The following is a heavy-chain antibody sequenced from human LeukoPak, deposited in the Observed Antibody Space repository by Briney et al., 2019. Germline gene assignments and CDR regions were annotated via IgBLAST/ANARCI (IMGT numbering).Heavy chain of an antibody. V-gene: IGHV4-61*02. J-gene: IGHJ4*02. Sequence: SETLSLTCTVSGGSISSGSYYWSWIRQPAGKGLEWIGRIYTSGSTNYNPSLKSRVTISVDTSKNQFSLKLSSVTAADTAVYYCARDGPYCTNGICYSRYYFDYWGQGTLVTVSS. CDR3: ARDGPYCTNGICYSRYYFDY. CDR1: GGSISSGSYY. D-gene: IGHD2-8*01. CDR2: IYTSGST.